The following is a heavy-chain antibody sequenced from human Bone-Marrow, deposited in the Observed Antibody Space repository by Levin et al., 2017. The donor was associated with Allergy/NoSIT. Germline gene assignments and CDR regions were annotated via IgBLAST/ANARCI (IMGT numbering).Heavy chain of an antibody. D-gene: IGHD6-19*01. CDR2: INTNNGIP. Sequence: GESLKISCEASGYTFTRNNMNWVRQAPGQGLEWVGWINTNNGIPRYAQGFTGRFVFSLDASISTAYLEISPLETEDTAIYYCARGHDSSGWYDYFDNWGQGTLVSVSP. CDR1: GYTFTRNN. CDR3: ARGHDSSGWYDYFDN. J-gene: IGHJ4*02. V-gene: IGHV7-4-1*02.